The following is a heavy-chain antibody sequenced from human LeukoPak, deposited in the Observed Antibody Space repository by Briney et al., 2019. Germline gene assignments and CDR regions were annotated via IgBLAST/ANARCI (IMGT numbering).Heavy chain of an antibody. CDR3: ARDYYDSSGYYYGGHDY. J-gene: IGHJ4*02. V-gene: IGHV3-23*01. CDR2: ISASGHYT. Sequence: PGGSLRLSCEASGFTFSNSAMSWVRQAPGKGLEWVSGISASGHYTYNADSAKGRFTISRDNSKNTLYLQMNSLRAEDTAVYYCARDYYDSSGYYYGGHDYWGQGTLVTVSS. CDR1: GFTFSNSA. D-gene: IGHD3-22*01.